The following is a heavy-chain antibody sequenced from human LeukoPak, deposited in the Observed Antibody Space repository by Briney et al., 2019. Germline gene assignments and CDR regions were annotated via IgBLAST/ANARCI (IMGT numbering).Heavy chain of an antibody. J-gene: IGHJ2*01. CDR2: IYNTGSS. V-gene: IGHV4-59*08. CDR1: GGSVSSDS. D-gene: IGHD3-10*01. Sequence: PSETLSLTCTVSGGSVSSDSWSWIRQSPGRGLEFIGYIYNTGSSNHNPSLKNRVTISLDKSKGQLSLELSSVTAADTAIYYCARLGKMNLVRGTFWYSDLWGRGTLVTVSS. CDR3: ARLGKMNLVRGTFWYSDL.